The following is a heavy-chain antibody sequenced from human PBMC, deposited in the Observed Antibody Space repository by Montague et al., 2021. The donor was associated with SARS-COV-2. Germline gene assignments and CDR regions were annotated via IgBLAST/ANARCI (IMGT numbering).Heavy chain of an antibody. V-gene: IGHV3-23*01. CDR1: GFTFGSYA. CDR2: IDAGGGAV. CDR3: ARRNSGQHLVGSGWFDP. J-gene: IGHJ5*02. D-gene: IGHD5-12*01. Sequence: SLRLSCATSGFTFGSYAMSWVRQAPGKGLEWLSGIDAGGGAVFDADSVKGRFTTSGDNYKNTLYLQMNSLTADDTAVYYCARRNSGQHLVGSGWFDPWGQGTLVTVSS.